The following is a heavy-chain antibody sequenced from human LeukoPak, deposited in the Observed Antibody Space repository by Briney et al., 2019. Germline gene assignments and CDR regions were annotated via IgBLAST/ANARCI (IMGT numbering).Heavy chain of an antibody. CDR3: ARGRQNYGDYPY. V-gene: IGHV3-53*01. J-gene: IGHJ4*02. D-gene: IGHD4-17*01. CDR1: GFTFSSYA. Sequence: GGSLRLSCAASGFTFSSYAMSWVRQAPGKGLEWVSVLYYGVSTFYKDSVKGRFTTSGDNFKNTVYLQMNSLRAEDTAVYYCARGRQNYGDYPYWGQGTLVTVSS. CDR2: LYYGVST.